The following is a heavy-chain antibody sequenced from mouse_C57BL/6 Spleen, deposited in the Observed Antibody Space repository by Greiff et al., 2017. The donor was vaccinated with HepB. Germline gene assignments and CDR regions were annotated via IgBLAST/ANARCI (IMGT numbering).Heavy chain of an antibody. CDR3: ARSALGGVDY. CDR1: GYTFTSYW. CDR2: IDPSDSYT. Sequence: QVQLQQPGAELVMPGASVKLSCKASGYTFTSYWMLWVKQRPGQGLEWIGEIDPSDSYTNYNQKFKGKSTLTVDKSSSTAYMQLSSLTSEDSAVYYCARSALGGVDYWGQGTTLTVSS. D-gene: IGHD1-2*01. V-gene: IGHV1-69*01. J-gene: IGHJ2*01.